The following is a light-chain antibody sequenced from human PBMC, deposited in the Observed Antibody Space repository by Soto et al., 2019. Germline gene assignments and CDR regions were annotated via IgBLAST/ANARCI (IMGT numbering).Light chain of an antibody. CDR3: QQYGSSPVT. CDR1: QSVSNNY. CDR2: GAS. Sequence: EIVLTQSPGTLSLSPGERATLSCRASQSVSNNYLAWYQQKPGQAPRLLIYGASNRATGIPDRFSGSGSGTEFTLTISRLDPEDFAVYYCQQYGSSPVTFGQGTKVDIK. V-gene: IGKV3-20*01. J-gene: IGKJ1*01.